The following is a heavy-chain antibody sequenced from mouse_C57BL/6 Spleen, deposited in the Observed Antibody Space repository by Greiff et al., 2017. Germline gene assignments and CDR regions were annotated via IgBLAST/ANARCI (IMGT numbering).Heavy chain of an antibody. CDR3: ARKDLTTVVAPYYAMDY. CDR1: GYTFTDYY. CDR2: IFPGSGST. V-gene: IGHV1-75*01. D-gene: IGHD1-1*01. J-gene: IGHJ4*01. Sequence: VQLQQSGPELVKPGASVKISCKASGYTFTDYYINWVKQRPGQGLEWIGWIFPGSGSTYYNEKFKGKDTLTVDKSSSTAYMLLSSLTSEDSAVYFCARKDLTTVVAPYYAMDYWGQGTSVTVSS.